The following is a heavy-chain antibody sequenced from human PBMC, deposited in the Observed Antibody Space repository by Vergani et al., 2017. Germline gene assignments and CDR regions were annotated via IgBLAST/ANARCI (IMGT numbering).Heavy chain of an antibody. V-gene: IGHV3-74*01. CDR1: GFTFSNFW. CDR3: ARAQNWGSGRFYS. Sequence: EVHLVESGGGLVQRGGSLRLSCTASGFTFSNFWMHWVRQAPGKGLVWVSRISSDGSTIYADSVKGRFTISRDNAKSSLYLEMNSLRDDDTAVYYWARAQNWGSGRFYSWGQGTLVTVSS. D-gene: IGHD7-27*01. J-gene: IGHJ4*02. CDR2: ISSDGST.